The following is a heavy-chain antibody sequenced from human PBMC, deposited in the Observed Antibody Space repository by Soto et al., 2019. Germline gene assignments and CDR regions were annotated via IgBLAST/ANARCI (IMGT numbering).Heavy chain of an antibody. V-gene: IGHV1-3*01. CDR3: ASDPNDSSAYYHPYYYGMDV. Sequence: ASGKVSCKASGDTFSSYAISWVRQATGQRPEWTGWINAGNGNTKYSEKFQGRVTITRDTSASTAYLELSSLISEDTAVYSCASDPNDSSAYYHPYYYGMDVWGQGTTVTVSS. J-gene: IGHJ6*02. D-gene: IGHD3-22*01. CDR1: GDTFSSYA. CDR2: INAGNGNT.